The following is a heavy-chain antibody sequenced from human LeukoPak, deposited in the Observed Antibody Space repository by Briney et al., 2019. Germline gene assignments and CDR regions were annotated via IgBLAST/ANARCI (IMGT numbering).Heavy chain of an antibody. J-gene: IGHJ4*02. Sequence: SETLSLTCTVSGGSISSYYWSWIRQPPGKGLEWIGYIYYSGSTNYNPSLKSRVTISVDTSKNQFSLKLSSVTAADTAVYYCATQRRGSCSSTSCHNFDYWGQGTLVTVSS. CDR1: GGSISSYY. CDR3: ATQRRGSCSSTSCHNFDY. D-gene: IGHD2-2*02. V-gene: IGHV4-59*12. CDR2: IYYSGST.